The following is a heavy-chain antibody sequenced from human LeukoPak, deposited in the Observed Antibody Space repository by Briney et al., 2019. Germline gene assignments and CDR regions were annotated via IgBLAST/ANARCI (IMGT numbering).Heavy chain of an antibody. D-gene: IGHD2-15*01. J-gene: IGHJ4*02. Sequence: GGSLRLSCVASGFTFGKYWMSWVRQAPGKGLEWVSYISSSSSTIYYADSVKGRFTISRDNAKNSLYLQMNSLRGEDTAVYYCARDPASGGFDSWGQGILVTVSS. CDR2: ISSSSSTI. V-gene: IGHV3-48*01. CDR1: GFTFGKYW. CDR3: ARDPASGGFDS.